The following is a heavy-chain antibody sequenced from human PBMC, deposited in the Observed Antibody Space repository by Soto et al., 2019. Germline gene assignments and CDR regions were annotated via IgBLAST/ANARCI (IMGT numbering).Heavy chain of an antibody. CDR1: GGSIISGDYY. D-gene: IGHD1-1*01. J-gene: IGHJ5*02. CDR2: IYYSGST. CDR3: ARDQLEGNWFDP. Sequence: SETLSLTCTVSGGSIISGDYYWSWIRQHPGEGLEWIGYIYYSGSTYYNPSLKSRVTISVDKSKNQFSLKLSSVTAADTAVYYCARDQLEGNWFDPWGQGTLVTVSS. V-gene: IGHV4-30-4*08.